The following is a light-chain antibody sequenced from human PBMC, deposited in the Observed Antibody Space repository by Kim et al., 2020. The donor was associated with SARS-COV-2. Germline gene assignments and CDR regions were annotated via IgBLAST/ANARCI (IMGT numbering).Light chain of an antibody. J-gene: IGLJ3*02. V-gene: IGLV3-9*01. CDR3: QVWDSSTWV. CDR2: RDI. Sequence: SYELTQPLSVSVALGQTARITCGGNNIVTKNVHWYQQKPGQAPVLVMYRDINRPSGIPERFSGSNSGNTATLTISRAQAGDEADYYCQVWDSSTWVFGGG. CDR1: NIVTKN.